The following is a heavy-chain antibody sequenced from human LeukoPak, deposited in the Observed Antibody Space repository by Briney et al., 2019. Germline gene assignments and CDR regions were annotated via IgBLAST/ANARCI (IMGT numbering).Heavy chain of an antibody. J-gene: IGHJ5*02. Sequence: PRASVKVSCKASGYTFTGYYMHWVRQAPGQGLEWMGWINPNSGGTNYAQKFQGRVTMTRDTSISTAYMELSRLRSDDTAVYYCARAGCDGVCYTGGYNWFDPWGQGTLVTVSS. CDR2: INPNSGGT. CDR3: ARAGCDGVCYTGGYNWFDP. D-gene: IGHD2-8*01. CDR1: GYTFTGYY. V-gene: IGHV1-2*02.